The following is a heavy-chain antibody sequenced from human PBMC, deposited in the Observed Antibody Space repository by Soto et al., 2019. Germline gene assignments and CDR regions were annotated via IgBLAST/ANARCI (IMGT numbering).Heavy chain of an antibody. CDR1: GYTFTHYA. D-gene: IGHD6-13*01. V-gene: IGHV1-3*01. CDR3: ARGLAADGA. Sequence: QVQLVHSGAEVKKPGASVKVSCTASGYTFTHYAIHWVRHAPGQRLEWMGVINAGSGNTKYSQTFQGRLTSTKDTSARTAYMDLSSLTSEDTAIYYCARGLAADGAWGQGTLVTVSS. CDR2: INAGSGNT. J-gene: IGHJ5*02.